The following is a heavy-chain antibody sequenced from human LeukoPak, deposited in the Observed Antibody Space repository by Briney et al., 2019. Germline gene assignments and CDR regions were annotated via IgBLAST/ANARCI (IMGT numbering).Heavy chain of an antibody. CDR3: AGDVSRNPPPDYCYYYGMDV. J-gene: IGHJ6*02. V-gene: IGHV4-30-4*01. Sequence: NPSETLSLTCTVSGGSISSGDYYWSWIRQPPGKGLEWIGYIYYSGSTYYNPSLKSRVTISVDTSKNQFSLKLSSVTAADTAVYYCAGDVSRNPPPDYCYYYGMDVWGQGTTVTVSS. D-gene: IGHD1-14*01. CDR1: GGSISSGDYY. CDR2: IYYSGST.